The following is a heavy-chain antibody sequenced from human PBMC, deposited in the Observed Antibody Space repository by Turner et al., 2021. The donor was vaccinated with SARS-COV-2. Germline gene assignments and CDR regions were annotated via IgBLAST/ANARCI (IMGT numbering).Heavy chain of an antibody. Sequence: QLQESAPGVVKPSEPLSLTCTVSGGSISSYDYYWDWIRQPPGMGLEWIGSMYYSGTTHYNPSLRGRVTISIETSKNQFSLKVTSVTATDTAVYYCARRGDYWGQGMLVTVSS. D-gene: IGHD3-16*01. CDR2: MYYSGTT. CDR3: ARRGDY. V-gene: IGHV4-39*01. J-gene: IGHJ4*02. CDR1: GGSISSYDYY.